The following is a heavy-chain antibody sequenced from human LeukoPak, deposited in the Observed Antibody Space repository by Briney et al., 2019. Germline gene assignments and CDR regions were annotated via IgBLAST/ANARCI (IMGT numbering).Heavy chain of an antibody. CDR1: GGSFSGYY. CDR3: ARVWYDYGDPFDY. CDR2: INHSGST. J-gene: IGHJ4*02. V-gene: IGHV4-34*01. Sequence: SETLSLTCAVYGGSFSGYYWSWIRQPPGKRLEWIGEINHSGSTNYNPSLKSRVTISVDTSKNQFSLKLSSVTAADTAVYYCARVWYDYGDPFDYWGQGTLVTVSS. D-gene: IGHD4-17*01.